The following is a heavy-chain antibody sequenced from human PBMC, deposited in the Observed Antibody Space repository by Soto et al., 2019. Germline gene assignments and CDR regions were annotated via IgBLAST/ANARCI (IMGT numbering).Heavy chain of an antibody. J-gene: IGHJ5*02. V-gene: IGHV4-31*03. CDR3: ARGASP. CDR2: LYYSGST. Sequence: QVQLQASGPGLVKPSQTLSLPCTVSGGSISRGNYYWSWIRQYPGKGLEWIGNLYYSGSTNYNPALKSRVSISVDTSKNQFSMKLNSVTAADTAVYYCARGASPWGQGTLVTVSS. CDR1: GGSISRGNYY.